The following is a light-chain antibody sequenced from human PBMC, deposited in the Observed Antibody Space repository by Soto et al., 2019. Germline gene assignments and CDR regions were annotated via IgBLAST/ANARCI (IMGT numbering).Light chain of an antibody. CDR3: QQYNTYS. J-gene: IGKJ2*01. CDR2: KAS. V-gene: IGKV1-5*03. Sequence: DIQMTQSPSTLSASVGDRVSITCRASQSLNSWLAWYQQKPGKAPKLLIYKASTLESGAPSRFSGSGSGTKFTLTISSLQPDDFATYYCQQYNTYSFGQGTKLEIK. CDR1: QSLNSW.